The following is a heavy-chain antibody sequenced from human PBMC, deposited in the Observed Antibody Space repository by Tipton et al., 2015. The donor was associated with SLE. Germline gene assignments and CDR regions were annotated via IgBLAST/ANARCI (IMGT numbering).Heavy chain of an antibody. CDR1: GFTFSSYE. CDR3: ARAGYSSGWYGDYFAY. D-gene: IGHD6-19*01. V-gene: IGHV3-48*03. Sequence: SLRLSCAASGFTFSSYEMNWVRQAPGKGLEWVSYISSSGSTIYYADSVKGRFTISRDNAKNSLYLQMNSLRAEDTAVYYCARAGYSSGWYGDYFAYGGQGTLVTVPS. J-gene: IGHJ4*02. CDR2: ISSSGSTI.